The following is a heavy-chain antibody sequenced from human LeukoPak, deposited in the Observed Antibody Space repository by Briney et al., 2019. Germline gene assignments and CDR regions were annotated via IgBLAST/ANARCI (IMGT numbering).Heavy chain of an antibody. Sequence: GGSLRLSCAASGFTFSSYGMHWVRQAPGKGLEWVAVIWYDGSNKYYADSVKGRFTISRDNSKNTLYLQMNSLRAEDTAVYYCARGHKDYGDYASYYYYGMDVWGQGTTVTVSS. D-gene: IGHD4-17*01. J-gene: IGHJ6*02. V-gene: IGHV3-33*01. CDR3: ARGHKDYGDYASYYYYGMDV. CDR2: IWYDGSNK. CDR1: GFTFSSYG.